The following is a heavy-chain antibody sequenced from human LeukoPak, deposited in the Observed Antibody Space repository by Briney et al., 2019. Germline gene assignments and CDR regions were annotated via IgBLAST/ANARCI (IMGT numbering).Heavy chain of an antibody. CDR1: GFTFSSYA. J-gene: IGHJ6*02. Sequence: PGGSLRLSCAASGFTFSSYAMHWVRQAPGKGLEWVAVISYDGSNKYYADSVKGRFTTSRDNSKNTLYLQMNSLRAEDTAVYYCARDDRVVVNLYGMDVWGQGTTVTVSS. V-gene: IGHV3-30-3*01. CDR2: ISYDGSNK. CDR3: ARDDRVVVNLYGMDV. D-gene: IGHD3-22*01.